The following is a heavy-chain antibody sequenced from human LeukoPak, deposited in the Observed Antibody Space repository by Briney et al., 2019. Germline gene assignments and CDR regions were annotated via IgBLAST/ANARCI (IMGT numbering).Heavy chain of an antibody. D-gene: IGHD3-22*01. CDR1: GFPFSNYA. CDR3: AKGLGTSGYHDY. J-gene: IGHJ4*02. Sequence: GGSLRLSCAVSGFPFSNYAMTWVRQAPGKGLERVSGISDSGDRAYYADSVKGRFTISRDNSKNMLYLQMNSLRVEDTALYYCAKGLGTSGYHDYWGQGTLVTVSS. CDR2: ISDSGDRA. V-gene: IGHV3-23*01.